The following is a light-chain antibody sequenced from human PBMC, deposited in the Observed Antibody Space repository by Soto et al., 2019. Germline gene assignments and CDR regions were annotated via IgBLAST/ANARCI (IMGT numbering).Light chain of an antibody. CDR3: SSYTTRNTRKIV. CDR1: SSDVGGYNY. Sequence: QSALTQPASVSGSPGHSITISCTGTSSDVGGYNYVSWYQHHPGKAPKLIIYDVTNRPSGVSNPFSGSKSGNTASLTISGLKPEDEADYYCSSYTTRNTRKIVFGTGTKVTVL. CDR2: DVT. J-gene: IGLJ1*01. V-gene: IGLV2-14*03.